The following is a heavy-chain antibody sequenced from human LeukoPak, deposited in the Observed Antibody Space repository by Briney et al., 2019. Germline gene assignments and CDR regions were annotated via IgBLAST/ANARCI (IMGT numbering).Heavy chain of an antibody. J-gene: IGHJ5*02. V-gene: IGHV4-4*07. D-gene: IGHD3-10*01. CDR3: ARGWSCGNHCWFDP. CDR1: GGSISGYC. CDR2: VCASGTT. Sequence: SDPLSLTCTVSGGSISGYCWSWIRKPAGKGLEWIGRVCASGTTNYSPSLKSRVTMSLETSKNQISLRLTSVTAADTAVYYCARGWSCGNHCWFDPWGQGVLVTVSS.